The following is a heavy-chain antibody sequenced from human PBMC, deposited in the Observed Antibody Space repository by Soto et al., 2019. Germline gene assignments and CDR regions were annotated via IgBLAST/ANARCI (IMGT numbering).Heavy chain of an antibody. D-gene: IGHD3-3*01. CDR1: GGSFSGYY. J-gene: IGHJ6*02. V-gene: IGHV4-34*01. CDR3: ARDQHYDFWSGYYAYYYYGMDV. CDR2: INHSGST. Sequence: SETLSLTCAVYGGSFSGYYWSWIRQPPGKGLEWIGEINHSGSTNYNPSLKSRVTISVDTSKNQFSLKLSSVTAADTAVYYCARDQHYDFWSGYYAYYYYGMDVWGQGTTVTVSS.